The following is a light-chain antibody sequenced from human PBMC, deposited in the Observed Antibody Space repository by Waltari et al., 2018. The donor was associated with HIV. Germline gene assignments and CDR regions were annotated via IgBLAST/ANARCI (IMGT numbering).Light chain of an antibody. V-gene: IGLV2-14*03. CDR1: GSDVGGYNY. J-gene: IGLJ3*02. CDR3: SSYASSNAWV. CDR2: DVS. Sequence: QSALTQPASVSGSPGQSITISCTGSGSDVGGYNYVSWYQQHPGKAPRLMIYDVSNRPSGVSTRFSGSKSGNTASLTISGLQAEDEADYYCSSYASSNAWVFGGGTKLTVL.